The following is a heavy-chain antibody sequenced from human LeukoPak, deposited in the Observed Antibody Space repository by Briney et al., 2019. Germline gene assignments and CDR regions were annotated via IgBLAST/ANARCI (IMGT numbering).Heavy chain of an antibody. CDR2: IWYDGSNK. CDR3: ARGPDYSGYGTYFDY. CDR1: GFTFSSYG. D-gene: IGHD5-12*01. V-gene: IGHV3-33*01. J-gene: IGHJ4*02. Sequence: GGSLRLSCAASGFTFSSYGMHWVRQAPGKGLEWVAVIWYDGSNKYYADSVKGRFTISRDNSKNTLYLQMNSLRAEDTAVYYCARGPDYSGYGTYFDYWGQGTLVTVSS.